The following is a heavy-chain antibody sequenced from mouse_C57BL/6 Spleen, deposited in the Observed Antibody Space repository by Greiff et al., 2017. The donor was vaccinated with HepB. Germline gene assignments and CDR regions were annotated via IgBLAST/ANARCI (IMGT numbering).Heavy chain of an antibody. CDR2: IYPGDGDT. J-gene: IGHJ1*03. CDR3: ARYGYGSSYGYFDV. D-gene: IGHD1-1*01. CDR1: GYAFSSYW. Sequence: VQLQQSGAELVKPGASVKISCKASGYAFSSYWMNWVKQRPGKGLEWIGQIYPGDGDTNYNGKFKGKATLTAAKSSSTAYMQLSSLTSEDSAVYFCARYGYGSSYGYFDVWGTGTTVTVSS. V-gene: IGHV1-80*01.